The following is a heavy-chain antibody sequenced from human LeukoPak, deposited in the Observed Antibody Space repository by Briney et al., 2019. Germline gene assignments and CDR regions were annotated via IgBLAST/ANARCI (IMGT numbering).Heavy chain of an antibody. CDR1: GFTFSDDW. Sequence: QTGGSLRLSCAASGFTFSDDWMTWVRQAPGKGLEWVSVISGGGGSTYYADSVKGRFTISRDNSKNTLYLQMNSLRAEDTAVYYCAKDRAYSSSWSQGSGFDYWGQGTLVTVSS. CDR3: AKDRAYSSSWSQGSGFDY. V-gene: IGHV3-23*01. J-gene: IGHJ4*02. D-gene: IGHD6-13*01. CDR2: ISGGGGST.